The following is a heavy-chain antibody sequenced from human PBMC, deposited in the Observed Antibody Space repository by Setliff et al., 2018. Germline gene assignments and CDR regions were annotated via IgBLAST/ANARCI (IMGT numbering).Heavy chain of an antibody. CDR3: ARYPRRGNGWYPYYVDV. V-gene: IGHV4-39*07. CDR1: GASISTTYYY. Sequence: SETLSLTCSVSGASISTTYYYWDWIRQSPEKGLEWIGTIYQNGITYYNPSVKSRVTISVDKSKNQFSLSLRSVTAADTAVYYCARYPRRGNGWYPYYVDVWGKGTTVTVSS. CDR2: IYQNGIT. J-gene: IGHJ6*03. D-gene: IGHD6-19*01.